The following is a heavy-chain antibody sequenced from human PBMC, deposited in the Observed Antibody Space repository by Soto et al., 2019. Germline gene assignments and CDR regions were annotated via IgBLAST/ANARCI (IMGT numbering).Heavy chain of an antibody. Sequence: EVQLVESGGGLVQPGGSLRLSCAASGFTFSSYSMNWVRQAPGKGLEWVSYISSSSSTIYYADSVKGRVTISRDKAKNSLYRQMNSPRAEETAVSYCARDLGSSWYPEYFQHWGQGTLVTVSS. CDR1: GFTFSSYS. CDR3: ARDLGSSWYPEYFQH. CDR2: ISSSSSTI. J-gene: IGHJ1*01. D-gene: IGHD6-13*01. V-gene: IGHV3-48*01.